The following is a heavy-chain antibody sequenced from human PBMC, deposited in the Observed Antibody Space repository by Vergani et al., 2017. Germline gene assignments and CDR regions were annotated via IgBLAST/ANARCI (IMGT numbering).Heavy chain of an antibody. CDR1: GFTFSSYG. CDR3: AKADYGDYGAVDY. V-gene: IGHV3-30*18. D-gene: IGHD4-17*01. CDR2: ISYDGSNK. J-gene: IGHJ4*02. Sequence: VQLVESGGGLVKPGRSLRLSCAASGFTFSSYGMHWVRQAPGKGLEWVAVISYDGSNKYYADSVKGRFTISRDNSKNTLYLQMNSLRDEDTAVYYCAKADYGDYGAVDYWGQGTLVTVSS.